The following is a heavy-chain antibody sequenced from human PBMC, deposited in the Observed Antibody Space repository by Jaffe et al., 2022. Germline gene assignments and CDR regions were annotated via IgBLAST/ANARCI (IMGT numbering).Heavy chain of an antibody. Sequence: QVQLQESGPGLLKPSQTLSLTCTVSGGSISSGSYYWSWIRQPAGKGLEWIGRIYSSGSTNYNPSLKSRVTISVDTSKNQFSLKLSSVTAADTAVYYCASRRGYSGDYWGQGTLVTVSS. D-gene: IGHD5-12*01. V-gene: IGHV4-61*02. CDR3: ASRRGYSGDY. CDR1: GGSISSGSYY. CDR2: IYSSGST. J-gene: IGHJ4*02.